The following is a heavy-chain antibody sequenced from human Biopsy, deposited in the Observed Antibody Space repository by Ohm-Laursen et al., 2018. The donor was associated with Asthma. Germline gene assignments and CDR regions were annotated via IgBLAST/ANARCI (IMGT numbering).Heavy chain of an antibody. Sequence: SLRLSCAASGFTFRSYAMHWIRQAPGKGLEWVVEGGSYYDGGLKSYANSVNGRFTVSRDDSKNTLYLQMNSLRPDDTAVYYCARDVMEWYLPAFDFWGQGTLVTVSS. CDR1: GFTFRSYA. CDR3: ARDVMEWYLPAFDF. D-gene: IGHD3-3*01. J-gene: IGHJ4*02. CDR2: SYYDGGLK. V-gene: IGHV3-30-3*01.